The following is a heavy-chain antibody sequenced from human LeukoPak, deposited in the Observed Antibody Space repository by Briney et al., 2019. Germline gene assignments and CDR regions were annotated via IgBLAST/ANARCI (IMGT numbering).Heavy chain of an antibody. V-gene: IGHV4-4*02. CDR3: FASGRRSSSTLRDY. CDR2: IYHSGST. CDR1: GGSISSSNW. Sequence: PSGTLSLTCAVSGGSISSSNWWSWVRQPPGKGLEWIGEIYHSGSTNYNPSLKSRVTISVDTSKNQFSLKLSSVTAADTAVYYCFASGRRSSSTLRDYWGQGTLVTVSS. J-gene: IGHJ4*02. D-gene: IGHD2-2*01.